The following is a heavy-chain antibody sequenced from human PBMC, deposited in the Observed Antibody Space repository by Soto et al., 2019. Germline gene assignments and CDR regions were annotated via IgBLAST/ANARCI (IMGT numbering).Heavy chain of an antibody. J-gene: IGHJ4*02. CDR3: ARNVYYYGSGSYSDY. CDR2: IYYSGST. D-gene: IGHD3-10*01. Sequence: SETLSLTCTVSGGSISSSSYYWGWIRQPPGKGMEWIGSIYYSGSTYYNPSLKSRVTISLDTSKNQFSLKLSSVTAADTAVYYCARNVYYYGSGSYSDYWGQGTLVTVSS. V-gene: IGHV4-39*01. CDR1: GGSISSSSYY.